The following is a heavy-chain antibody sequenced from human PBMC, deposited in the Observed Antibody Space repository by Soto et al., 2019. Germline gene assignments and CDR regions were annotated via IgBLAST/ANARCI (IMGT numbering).Heavy chain of an antibody. Sequence: EVQLLESGGGLVQPGGSLRISCAACGFTFSSYAMSWVRQAPGKGLEWVSAIRGSRGSTYYADSVMGRFTISIDNSKNTLYLQLNSLRAEDTAVYYCAKAKLRRGYRYGYGGCDYWGQGTLVTVSS. D-gene: IGHD5-18*01. CDR2: IRGSRGST. V-gene: IGHV3-23*01. CDR1: GFTFSSYA. J-gene: IGHJ4*02. CDR3: AKAKLRRGYRYGYGGCDY.